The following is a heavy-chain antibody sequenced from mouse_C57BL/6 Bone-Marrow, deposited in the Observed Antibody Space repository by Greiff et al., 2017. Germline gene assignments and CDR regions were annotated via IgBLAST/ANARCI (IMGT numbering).Heavy chain of an antibody. Sequence: VQLQQSGAELARPGASVKLSCKASGYTFTSYGISWVKQRTGQGLEWIGEIYPRSGNTYYNEKFKGKATLTADKSSSTADMELRSLTSEDSAVYFCARSAYYSNPFAYWGQGTLVTVSA. V-gene: IGHV1-81*01. CDR3: ARSAYYSNPFAY. CDR1: GYTFTSYG. D-gene: IGHD2-5*01. J-gene: IGHJ3*01. CDR2: IYPRSGNT.